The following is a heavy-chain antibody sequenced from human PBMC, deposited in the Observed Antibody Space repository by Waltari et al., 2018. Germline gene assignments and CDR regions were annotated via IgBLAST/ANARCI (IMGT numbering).Heavy chain of an antibody. CDR1: GYTFTGYY. CDR3: ARVFLAEVVAATSNWFDP. V-gene: IGHV1-2*02. J-gene: IGHJ5*02. D-gene: IGHD2-15*01. CDR2: INPNSGGT. Sequence: QVQLVQSGAEVKKPGASVKVSCKASGYTFTGYYMHWVRQAPGQGLEWMGWINPNSGGTNYAQKFQGRVTMTRDTSISTAYMELSRLRSDDTAVYYCARVFLAEVVAATSNWFDPWGQGTLVTVSS.